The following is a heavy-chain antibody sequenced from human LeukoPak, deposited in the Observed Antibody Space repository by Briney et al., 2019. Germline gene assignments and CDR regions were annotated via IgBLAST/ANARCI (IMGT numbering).Heavy chain of an antibody. CDR1: GYTFTSYA. CDR2: INTNTGNP. J-gene: IGHJ4*02. D-gene: IGHD2-15*01. Sequence: GASVKVSCKASGYTFTSYAMNWVRQAPGQGLEWMGWINTNTGNPTYAQGFTGRFVFSLDTSVSTAYLQISSLKAEDTAVYYCARERRINYCSGGSCLSLGCWGQGTLVTVSS. V-gene: IGHV7-4-1*02. CDR3: ARERRINYCSGGSCLSLGC.